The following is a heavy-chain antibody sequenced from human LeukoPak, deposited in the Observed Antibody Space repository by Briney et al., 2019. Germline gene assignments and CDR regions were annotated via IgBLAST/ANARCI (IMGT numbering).Heavy chain of an antibody. CDR2: IYYSGST. D-gene: IGHD6-19*01. CDR1: GFTVSSNY. J-gene: IGHJ4*02. Sequence: GSLRLSCAASGFTVSSNYMSWVRQAPGKGLEWIGYIYYSGSTNYNPSLKSRVTISVDTSKNQFSLKLSSVTAADTAVYYCARDGFNNGYSSGWLDYWGQGTLVTVSS. V-gene: IGHV4-59*02. CDR3: ARDGFNNGYSSGWLDY.